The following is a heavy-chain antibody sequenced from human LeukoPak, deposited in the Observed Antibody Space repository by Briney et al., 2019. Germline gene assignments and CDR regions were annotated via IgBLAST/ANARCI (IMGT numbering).Heavy chain of an antibody. J-gene: IGHJ6*02. D-gene: IGHD2-2*01. V-gene: IGHV4-59*01. Sequence: SETLSLTCSASGGSISSYYWSWIRQPPGKGLEYIGYIYYSGSTNYNPSLKSRVTISVDTSKDQFSLNLTSVTAADTAVYYCARLKCISTTCPSRYVMDVWGQGITVTVSS. CDR2: IYYSGST. CDR3: ARLKCISTTCPSRYVMDV. CDR1: GGSISSYY.